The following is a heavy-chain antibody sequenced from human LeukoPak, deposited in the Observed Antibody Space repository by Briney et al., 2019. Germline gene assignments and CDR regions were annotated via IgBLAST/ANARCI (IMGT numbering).Heavy chain of an antibody. V-gene: IGHV3-48*03. CDR3: TRDLDGSGSYNWFDP. CDR1: GFTFSSYE. J-gene: IGHJ5*02. D-gene: IGHD3-10*01. CDR2: ISSSGSTI. Sequence: GGSLRLSCSASGFTFSSYEMNWVRQAPGKGLEWVSYISSSGSTIYYADSVKGRFTISRDNAKRSPYLQMNSLRAEDTAVYYCTRDLDGSGSYNWFDPWGQGTLVTVSS.